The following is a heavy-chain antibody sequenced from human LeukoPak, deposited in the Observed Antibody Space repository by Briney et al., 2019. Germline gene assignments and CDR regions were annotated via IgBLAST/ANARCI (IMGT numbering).Heavy chain of an antibody. Sequence: PSETLSLTCTVSGGSISSYYWSWIRQPPGKGLEWIGYIYYSGSTNYNPSLKSRVTISVDTSKNQFSLKLSSVTAADTAVYHCARVADRIYYYYYMDVWGKGTTVTVSS. J-gene: IGHJ6*03. CDR1: GGSISSYY. V-gene: IGHV4-59*01. CDR3: ARVADRIYYYYYMDV. CDR2: IYYSGST. D-gene: IGHD6-6*01.